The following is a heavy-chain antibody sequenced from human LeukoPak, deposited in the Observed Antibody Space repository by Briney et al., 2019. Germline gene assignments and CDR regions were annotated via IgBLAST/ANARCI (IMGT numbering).Heavy chain of an antibody. CDR3: ESDQTGSIDY. J-gene: IGHJ4*02. Sequence: GGSLRLSCAASGLTFSNYEMNWGRQAPGKGLEWVSYISDSGNTIYYADSVKGRFTISRDNAKNSLYLQMNSLRAEDTAVYFCESDQTGSIDYWGQGTLVTVSS. D-gene: IGHD6-13*01. CDR2: ISDSGNTI. CDR1: GLTFSNYE. V-gene: IGHV3-48*03.